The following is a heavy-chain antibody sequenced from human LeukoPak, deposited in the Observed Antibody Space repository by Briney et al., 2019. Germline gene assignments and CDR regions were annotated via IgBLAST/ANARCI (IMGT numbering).Heavy chain of an antibody. CDR1: GFTFSSYA. D-gene: IGHD3-10*01. Sequence: GGSLRLSCAASGFTFSSYAMSWVRQAPGEGLVWVSRINDDGRTTTYADSVKGRITISRDNAKNTLYLQMSSLRVEDTAVYYCARSGITMVGGASIGLLTFDIWGPGTMVTVSP. V-gene: IGHV3-74*03. CDR2: INDDGRTT. CDR3: ARSGITMVGGASIGLLTFDI. J-gene: IGHJ3*02.